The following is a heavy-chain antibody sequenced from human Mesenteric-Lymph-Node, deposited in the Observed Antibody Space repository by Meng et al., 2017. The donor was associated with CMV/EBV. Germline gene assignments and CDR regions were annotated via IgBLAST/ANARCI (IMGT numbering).Heavy chain of an antibody. D-gene: IGHD2-2*01. Sequence: GGSLRLSCAASGFTFSRYAMHWVRQAPGKGLEWVAVISYDGSNDYYADSVKGRFTISRDNSLDTLYLQMNSLRVDDTAVYYCARGANIIVVPTAMRDAFDVWGQGTMVTVSS. V-gene: IGHV3-30-3*01. CDR1: GFTFSRYA. CDR2: ISYDGSND. CDR3: ARGANIIVVPTAMRDAFDV. J-gene: IGHJ3*01.